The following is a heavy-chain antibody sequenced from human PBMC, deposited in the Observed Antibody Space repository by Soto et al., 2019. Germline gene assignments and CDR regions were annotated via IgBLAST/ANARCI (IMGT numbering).Heavy chain of an antibody. Sequence: PSETLSLTCAVSGGSISSSNWWSWVRQPPGKGLEWIGEIYHSGSTNYNPSLKSRVTISVDKSKNQFSLKLSSVTAADTAVYYCARDASIAAAGPVEDWFDPWGQGTLVTVSS. CDR1: GGSISSSNW. CDR2: IYHSGST. V-gene: IGHV4-4*02. J-gene: IGHJ5*02. D-gene: IGHD6-13*01. CDR3: ARDASIAAAGPVEDWFDP.